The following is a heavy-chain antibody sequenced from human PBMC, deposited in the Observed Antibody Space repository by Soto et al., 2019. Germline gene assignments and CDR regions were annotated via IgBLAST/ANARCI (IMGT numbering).Heavy chain of an antibody. Sequence: EVQLVESGEGLVQPGGSLRLSCAASGFTFSSYNIHWIRQAPGKGLEFVSAISRSGDRTYYADSVKGRFTITRDNSKNTVWLQMGSLRAEDMAVYYXXXXXCSSGQXXYFDYWGRGALVSVSS. J-gene: IGHJ4*02. CDR3: XXXXCSSGQXXYFDY. V-gene: IGHV3-64*02. CDR1: GFTFSSYN. D-gene: IGHD2-15*01. CDR2: ISRSGDRT.